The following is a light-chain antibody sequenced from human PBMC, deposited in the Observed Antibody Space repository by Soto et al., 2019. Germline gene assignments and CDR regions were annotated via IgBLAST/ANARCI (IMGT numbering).Light chain of an antibody. V-gene: IGKV3-15*01. CDR2: GAS. CDR3: QQYKVWPRT. J-gene: IGKJ3*01. CDR1: QSVGST. Sequence: EIVMTQSPATLSVSPGERATLSCRASQSVGSTLAWYQQKPGQAPRLLIYGASTRATDVPARFSGSGSETEFTLTISSLQSEDFAVYYCQQYKVWPRTFGPGTKVGVK.